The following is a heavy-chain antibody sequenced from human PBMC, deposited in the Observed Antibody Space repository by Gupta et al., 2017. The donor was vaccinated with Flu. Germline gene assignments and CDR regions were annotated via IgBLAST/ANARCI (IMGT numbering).Heavy chain of an antibody. CDR1: GGSFSGYC. J-gene: IGHJ6*02. V-gene: IGHV4-34*01. D-gene: IGHD3-9*01. Sequence: QVQLQQWVAGLLKPPETLSLTCALYGGSFSGYCWSWIRQPPGKGLQWIGEINHSGSTKYNPPRLRRCTISADTFKNQAALKLNSAKAADAAVYYCARRPLRYSSHYCGLDVWGQGTTVTVSS. CDR2: INHSGST. CDR3: ARRPLRYSSHYCGLDV.